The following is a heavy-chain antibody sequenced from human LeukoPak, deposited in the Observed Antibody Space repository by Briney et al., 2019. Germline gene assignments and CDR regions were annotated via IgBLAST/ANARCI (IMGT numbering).Heavy chain of an antibody. CDR1: GFTFSNAW. V-gene: IGHV3-15*01. D-gene: IGHD3-3*01. CDR3: TTHIYDFWSGYYGYCFDY. CDR2: IKSKTDGGTT. Sequence: GGSLRLSCAASGFTFSNAWMSWVRQAPGKGLEWVGLIKSKTDGGTTDYAAPVKGRFTISRDDSKNTLYLQMNSLKTEDTAVYYCTTHIYDFWSGYYGYCFDYWGQGTLVTVSS. J-gene: IGHJ4*02.